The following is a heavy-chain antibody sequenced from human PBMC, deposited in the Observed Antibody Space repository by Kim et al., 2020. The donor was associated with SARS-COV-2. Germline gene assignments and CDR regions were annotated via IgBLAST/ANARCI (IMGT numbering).Heavy chain of an antibody. Sequence: GGSLRLFCAASGFTYPNYAMSWVRQAPGKGLEWVSAISASGGNTYYAGSVKGRFTISRDNSKDTLYLQMDSLRAEDTAVYYCANYQSVTTEGSAFDIWG. D-gene: IGHD4-17*01. CDR3: ANYQSVTTEGSAFDI. J-gene: IGHJ3*02. V-gene: IGHV3-23*01. CDR2: ISASGGNT. CDR1: GFTYPNYA.